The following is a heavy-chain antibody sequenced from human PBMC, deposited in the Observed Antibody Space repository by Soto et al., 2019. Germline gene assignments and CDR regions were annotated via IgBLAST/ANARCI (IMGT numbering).Heavy chain of an antibody. CDR3: ARSLLYQPDAFDI. D-gene: IGHD2-2*01. J-gene: IGHJ3*02. Sequence: PSETLSLTCAVSGGSISSGGYSWSWIRQPPGKGLEWIGYIYHSGSTYYNPSLKSRVTISVDRSKNQFSLKLSSVTAADTAVYYCARSLLYQPDAFDIWGQGTMVTVSS. CDR2: IYHSGST. CDR1: GGSISSGGYS. V-gene: IGHV4-30-2*01.